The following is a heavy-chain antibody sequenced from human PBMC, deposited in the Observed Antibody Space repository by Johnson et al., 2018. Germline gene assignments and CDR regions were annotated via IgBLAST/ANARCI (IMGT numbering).Heavy chain of an antibody. J-gene: IGHJ3*02. Sequence: QVQLVESGGGVVQPGRSLRLSCAASGFTFSTYDIHWVRQAPGKGLEWVALISYDGSDKYYADSVKGRFTISRDNSKNTLYLQLNSLRAEDTAVYYCAKDLVRVGAFDIWGQGTVVTVSS. CDR2: ISYDGSDK. V-gene: IGHV3-30*18. D-gene: IGHD6-6*01. CDR1: GFTFSTYD. CDR3: AKDLVRVGAFDI.